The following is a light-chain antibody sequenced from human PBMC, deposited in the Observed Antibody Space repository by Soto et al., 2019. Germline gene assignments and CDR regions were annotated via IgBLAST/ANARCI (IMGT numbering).Light chain of an antibody. Sequence: EIVLTQSPGTLSLSPGERATLSCRASQSITSNFLAWYQQKPGQAPRLLIYGASTRAAGVPDRFSGSGSGTDFTLTITRLAPEDFAVYYCHQYGRSPLMYTFGQGTKLGVK. J-gene: IGKJ2*01. CDR3: HQYGRSPLMYT. CDR2: GAS. CDR1: QSITSNF. V-gene: IGKV3-20*01.